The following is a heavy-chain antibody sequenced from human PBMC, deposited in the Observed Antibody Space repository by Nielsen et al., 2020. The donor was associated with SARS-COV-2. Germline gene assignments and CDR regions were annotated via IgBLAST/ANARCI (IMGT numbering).Heavy chain of an antibody. CDR2: IYYSGST. Sequence: SETLSLTCTVSGGSISSSSYYWGWIRQPPGKGLEWIGSIYYSGSTYYNPSLKSRVTISVDTSKNQFSLKLSSVTAADTAVYYCAREDVAGYFDYWGQGTLVTVSS. D-gene: IGHD6-19*01. J-gene: IGHJ4*02. V-gene: IGHV4-39*02. CDR1: GGSISSSSYY. CDR3: AREDVAGYFDY.